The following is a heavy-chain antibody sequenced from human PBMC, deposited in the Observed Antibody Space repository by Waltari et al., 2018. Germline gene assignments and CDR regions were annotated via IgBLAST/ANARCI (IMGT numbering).Heavy chain of an antibody. Sequence: QVQLVQSGAEVKKTGSSVKVSCKASGGTFSSYAIRWVRQAPGQGLGWMGGTMPFLGTANYAQKFQGRVTITADESTSTAYRELSSLRSEDTAVYYCARGKGSTSGHDYWGQGTLVTVSS. CDR1: GGTFSSYA. V-gene: IGHV1-69*12. J-gene: IGHJ4*02. CDR3: ARGKGSTSGHDY. CDR2: TMPFLGTA.